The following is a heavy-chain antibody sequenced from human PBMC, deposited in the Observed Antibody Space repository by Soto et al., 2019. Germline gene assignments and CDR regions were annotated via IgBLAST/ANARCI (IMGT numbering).Heavy chain of an antibody. J-gene: IGHJ3*02. V-gene: IGHV3-21*01. CDR2: ISSSSSYI. CDR1: GFTFSSYS. Sequence: EVQLVESGGGLVKPGGSLRLSCAASGFTFSSYSMNWVRQALGKGLEWVSSISSSSSYIYYADSVKGRFTISRDNAKNSLYLQMNSLRAEDTAVYYCARPITMVRGVITFDAFDIWGQGTMVTVSS. CDR3: ARPITMVRGVITFDAFDI. D-gene: IGHD3-10*01.